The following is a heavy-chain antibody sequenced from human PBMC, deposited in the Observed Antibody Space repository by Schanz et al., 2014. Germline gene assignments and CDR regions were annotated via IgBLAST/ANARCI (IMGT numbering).Heavy chain of an antibody. V-gene: IGHV4-4*02. Sequence: QVQLQESGPGLVKPLGTLSLTCAVSGGSISSSNWWSWVRQPPGKGLEWIGEIYHSGSTNYKPSLKSRVPISADKSKNQFSLKLRSVTAADTAVYYCARRSVSPSGNSYGYVVAWFDPWGQGTLVTVSS. CDR2: IYHSGST. J-gene: IGHJ5*02. CDR1: GGSISSSNW. CDR3: ARRSVSPSGNSYGYVVAWFDP. D-gene: IGHD5-18*01.